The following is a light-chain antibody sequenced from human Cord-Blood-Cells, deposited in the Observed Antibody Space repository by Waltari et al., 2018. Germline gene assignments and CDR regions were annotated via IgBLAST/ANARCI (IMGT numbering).Light chain of an antibody. CDR2: GAS. CDR1: QGISNY. V-gene: IGKV1-16*02. CDR3: QQYKSYPRT. Sequence: DIQMTQSPFSLSASVGDRVHITFRASQGISNYLDWFQQKPEKAPKSLIYGASSLQRGFPSNSGGSGSGTDFTLTISSLQPEDFASYYCQQYKSYPRTFGHGTKVEIK. J-gene: IGKJ2*01.